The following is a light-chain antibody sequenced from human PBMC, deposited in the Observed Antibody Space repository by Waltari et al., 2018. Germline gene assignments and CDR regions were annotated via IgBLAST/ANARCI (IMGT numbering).Light chain of an antibody. Sequence: QSVLTQPPSVSGAPGQRVTISCTGSSSNLGAPYDVHWYRQLPGTAPKLLIFGNSNRPSGVPDRYSGSKSGTSASLAITGLQAEDEADYYCQSYDSSLSGSDVVFGGGTKLTVL. CDR2: GNS. CDR1: SSNLGAPYD. J-gene: IGLJ2*01. CDR3: QSYDSSLSGSDVV. V-gene: IGLV1-40*01.